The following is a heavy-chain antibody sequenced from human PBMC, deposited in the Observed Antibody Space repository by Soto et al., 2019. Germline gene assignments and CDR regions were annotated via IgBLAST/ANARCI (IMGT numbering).Heavy chain of an antibody. CDR2: ISGSGGNT. V-gene: IGHV3-23*01. CDR3: PTDLMVVTNPGD. J-gene: IGHJ4*02. CDR1: GFTFSNYA. D-gene: IGHD2-21*02. Sequence: EVQLLESGGGLVQPGGSLRLSCVGSGFTFSNYAMSWVRQAPGKGLEWVSAISGSGGNTHYADSVKGLFTIARDNSKITMYRQMNGLSAEERVIYYSPTDLMVVTNPGDWGQGSQVTV.